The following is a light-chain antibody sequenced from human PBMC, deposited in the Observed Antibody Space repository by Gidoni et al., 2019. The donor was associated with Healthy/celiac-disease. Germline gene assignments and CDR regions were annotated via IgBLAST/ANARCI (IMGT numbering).Light chain of an antibody. CDR3: QSADSSGTYVV. CDR2: KER. Sequence: SYELTQPPSGSVSPGQTARITCYGDALPKQYAYWYQQKPGQAPVLVIYKERERPSGIPERFSGSSSGTTVTLTISGVQAEDEADYYCQSADSSGTYVVFGGGTKLPVL. J-gene: IGLJ2*01. CDR1: ALPKQY. V-gene: IGLV3-25*03.